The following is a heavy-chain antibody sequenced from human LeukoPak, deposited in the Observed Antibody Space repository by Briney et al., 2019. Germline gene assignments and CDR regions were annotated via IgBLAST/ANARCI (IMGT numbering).Heavy chain of an antibody. CDR2: IKQDGSEK. Sequence: GGSLRLSCAASGFTFSSYWMSWVRQAPGKGLEWVANIKQDGSEKYYVDSVKGRFTISRDNAKNSLYLQMNSLRAEDTAVYYCARCAGVGATLTYYCYYGMDVWGQGTTVTVSS. CDR3: ARCAGVGATLTYYCYYGMDV. J-gene: IGHJ6*02. D-gene: IGHD1-26*01. V-gene: IGHV3-7*01. CDR1: GFTFSSYW.